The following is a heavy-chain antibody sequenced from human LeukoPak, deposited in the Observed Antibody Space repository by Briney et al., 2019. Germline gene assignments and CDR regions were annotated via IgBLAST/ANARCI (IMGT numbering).Heavy chain of an antibody. V-gene: IGHV3-30*02. Sequence: GGPLRLSCAASEFPFSSFGMHWVRQAPGKGLQGVAFIRYDGTTKYYTDSVKGRFTISRDNSKNTLYRQMNSLRAEDTAVYYCARDSDDIVVVPAAMGNWFDPWGQGTLVTVSS. D-gene: IGHD2-2*01. J-gene: IGHJ5*02. CDR2: IRYDGTTK. CDR1: EFPFSSFG. CDR3: ARDSDDIVVVPAAMGNWFDP.